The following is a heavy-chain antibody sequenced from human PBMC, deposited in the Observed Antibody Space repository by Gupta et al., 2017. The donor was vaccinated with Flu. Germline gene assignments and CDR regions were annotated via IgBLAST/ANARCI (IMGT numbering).Heavy chain of an antibody. Sequence: EVQLVQSGAEVKKPGESLKISCKGSGYSFPSYWIGWVRQMPGKGREWMGIIYPGDSDTRYSPSFQGQVTISADKSISTAYLQWSSLKASDTAMYYCARRRDKDDSGYYSSYDYWGQGTLVTVSS. CDR3: ARRRDKDDSGYYSSYDY. CDR1: GYSFPSYW. V-gene: IGHV5-51*03. CDR2: IYPGDSDT. J-gene: IGHJ4*02. D-gene: IGHD3-22*01.